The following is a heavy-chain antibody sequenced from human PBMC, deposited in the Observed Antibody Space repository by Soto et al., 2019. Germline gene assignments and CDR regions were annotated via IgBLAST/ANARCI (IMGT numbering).Heavy chain of an antibody. Sequence: PGGSLRLSSATSGLTFSSYSLHWVLQEPGKGLEWVGLISYEGVSKYHAASVQGRFTISRDSFKNTPYLQMNSLRAEDTAVYYCARERVESVYPEYFQHWARGPLVPVS. CDR1: GLTFSSYS. CDR2: ISYEGVSK. CDR3: ARERVESVYPEYFQH. D-gene: IGHD2-15*01. J-gene: IGHJ1*01. V-gene: IGHV3-30*14.